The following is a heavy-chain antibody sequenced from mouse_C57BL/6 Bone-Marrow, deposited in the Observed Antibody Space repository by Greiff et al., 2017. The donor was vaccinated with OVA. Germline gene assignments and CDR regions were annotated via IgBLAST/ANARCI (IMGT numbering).Heavy chain of an antibody. D-gene: IGHD2-13*01. CDR2: ISSGSSTI. CDR1: GFTFSDYG. J-gene: IGHJ3*01. V-gene: IGHV5-17*01. Sequence: EVQRVESGGGLVKPGGSLKLSCAASGFTFSDYGMHWVRQAPEKGLEWVAYISSGSSTIYYADTVKGRFTISRDNAKNPLFLQMTRLRSEDKAMYYCARPCRYGDCLAYWGQGTLVTVSA. CDR3: ARPCRYGDCLAY.